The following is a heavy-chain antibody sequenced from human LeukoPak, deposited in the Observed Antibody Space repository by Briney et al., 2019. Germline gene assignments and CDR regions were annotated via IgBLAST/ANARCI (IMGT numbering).Heavy chain of an antibody. CDR2: ISYDGSNK. CDR3: ARGQVGVTMIVVVMDY. Sequence: GGSLRLSCAASGFTFNSYAMHWVRQAPGKGLEWGAVISYDGSNKYYADSVKGRFTISRDNSKNTLYLQMNSLRAEDTAVYYCARGQVGVTMIVVVMDYWGQGTLVTVSS. V-gene: IGHV3-30*04. J-gene: IGHJ4*02. CDR1: GFTFNSYA. D-gene: IGHD3-22*01.